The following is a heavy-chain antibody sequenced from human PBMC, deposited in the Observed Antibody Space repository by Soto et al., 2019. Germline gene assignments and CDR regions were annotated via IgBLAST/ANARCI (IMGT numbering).Heavy chain of an antibody. CDR1: GGSISSSSYY. V-gene: IGHV4-39*01. D-gene: IGHD3-22*01. CDR3: ARDGDPYYDSRPQHP. CDR2: NYYNGST. Sequence: QLQLQESGPGLVKPSETLSLTCTVSGGSISSSSYYWGWIREPPGKGLEWIGSNYYNGSTYYNPSLKSRVTISVDTSKNQFSLKLTPVTAADTAAYYCARDGDPYYDSRPQHPWGQGTLVTVST. J-gene: IGHJ5*02.